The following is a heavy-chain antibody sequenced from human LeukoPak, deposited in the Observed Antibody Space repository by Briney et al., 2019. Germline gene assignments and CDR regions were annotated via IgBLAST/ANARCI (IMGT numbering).Heavy chain of an antibody. D-gene: IGHD3-22*01. CDR1: GLTFSNYA. CDR3: AKAVPYYYDSSGYPFDY. V-gene: IGHV3-23*01. CDR2: ISGRGDNT. J-gene: IGHJ4*02. Sequence: GGSLRLSCAASGLTFSNYALSWVRQAPGKGLEWVSSISGRGDNTNYADSVKGRFTISRDNSKNTLFLQMNNLRAEDTAVYYCAKAVPYYYDSSGYPFDYWGQGTLVTVSS.